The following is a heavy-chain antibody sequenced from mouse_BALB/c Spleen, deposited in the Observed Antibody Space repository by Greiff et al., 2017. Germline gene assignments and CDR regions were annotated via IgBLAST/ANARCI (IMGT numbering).Heavy chain of an antibody. V-gene: IGHV2-9*02. J-gene: IGHJ4*01. CDR2: IWAGGST. Sequence: VKLMESGPGLVAPSQSLSITCTVSGFSLTSYGVHWVRQPPGKGLEWLGVIWAGGSTNYNSALMSRLSISKDNSKSQVFLKMNSLQTDDTAMYYCARDFGNYEWYYAMDYWGQGTSVTVSS. D-gene: IGHD2-1*01. CDR3: ARDFGNYEWYYAMDY. CDR1: GFSLTSYG.